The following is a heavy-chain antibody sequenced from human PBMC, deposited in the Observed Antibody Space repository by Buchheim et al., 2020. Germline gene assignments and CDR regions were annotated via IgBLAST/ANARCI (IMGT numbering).Heavy chain of an antibody. V-gene: IGHV3-23*01. CDR3: AKDPDPVYCSGGSCYAN. CDR1: GFTFRSYA. Sequence: EVQLLESGGGFVQPGGSLRLSCAASGFTFRSYAMSWVRQAPGRGLDWVSVISGSGGTTYYADSVKGRFTTSRENSKNTLYLQMNSLRVEDTALYYCAKDPDPVYCSGGSCYANWGQGT. D-gene: IGHD2-15*01. J-gene: IGHJ4*02. CDR2: ISGSGGTT.